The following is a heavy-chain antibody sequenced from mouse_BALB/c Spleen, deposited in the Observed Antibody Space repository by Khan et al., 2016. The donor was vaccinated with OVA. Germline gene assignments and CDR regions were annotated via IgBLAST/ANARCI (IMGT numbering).Heavy chain of an antibody. CDR3: TRSGSYYAMDY. Sequence: VQLQQSGTVLARPGASVKMSCKASGYTFTSYWMHWVKQRPGQGLEWIGAIYPGNSDTSYNQKFKGKAKLTAVTSTSTAYMELSSLTNEDSAVSYCTRSGSYYAMDYWGQGTSVTVSS. V-gene: IGHV1-5*01. CDR1: GYTFTSYW. D-gene: IGHD3-2*02. J-gene: IGHJ4*01. CDR2: IYPGNSDT.